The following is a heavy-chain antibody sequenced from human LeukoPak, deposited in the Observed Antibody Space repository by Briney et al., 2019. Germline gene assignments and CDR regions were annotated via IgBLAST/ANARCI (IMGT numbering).Heavy chain of an antibody. J-gene: IGHJ4*02. V-gene: IGHV3-7*01. D-gene: IGHD3-22*01. CDR2: IKEDGGKK. Sequence: GGSLRLSCAASGFTFTNYWMSWVCQAPGKGLEWVANIKEDGGKKYYVDSVKGRFTISRDNAKNSLYLQMDSLRAEDTAVYYCARDTPRQYYYDSSGDYWGQGTLVTVSS. CDR3: ARDTPRQYYYDSSGDY. CDR1: GFTFTNYW.